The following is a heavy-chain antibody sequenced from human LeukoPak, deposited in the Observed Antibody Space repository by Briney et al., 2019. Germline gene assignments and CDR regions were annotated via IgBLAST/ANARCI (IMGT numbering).Heavy chain of an antibody. Sequence: GGSLRLSCAASGFTFSSYGMHWVRQAPGKGLGWVAFIRYDGSNKYYADSVKGRFTISRDNSKNMLYLQMNSLRAEDTAVFYCAKDQYYYGSGSYLGYWGQGTLVTVSS. CDR2: IRYDGSNK. J-gene: IGHJ4*02. CDR1: GFTFSSYG. D-gene: IGHD3-10*01. CDR3: AKDQYYYGSGSYLGY. V-gene: IGHV3-30*02.